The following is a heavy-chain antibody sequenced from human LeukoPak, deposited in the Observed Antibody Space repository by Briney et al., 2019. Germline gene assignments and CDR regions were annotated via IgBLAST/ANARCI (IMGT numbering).Heavy chain of an antibody. V-gene: IGHV3-33*01. Sequence: GGSLRLSCAASGFTFSSYGMHWVRQAPAKGLGWVPVIWYDGSNKYYADSVKGRFTISRDNSKNTLYLQMNSLRAEDTAVYYCARDGENGGGFDIWGQGTMVTVSS. J-gene: IGHJ3*02. CDR3: ARDGENGGGFDI. CDR1: GFTFSSYG. D-gene: IGHD1-1*01. CDR2: IWYDGSNK.